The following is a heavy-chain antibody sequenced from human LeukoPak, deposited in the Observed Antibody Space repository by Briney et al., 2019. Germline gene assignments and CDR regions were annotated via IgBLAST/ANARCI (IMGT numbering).Heavy chain of an antibody. CDR1: GYSISSGYY. CDR2: IYHSGST. V-gene: IGHV4-38-2*01. J-gene: IGHJ4*02. CDR3: ARSIRFLEWLPPGNYFDY. Sequence: SETLSLTCAVSGYSISSGYYWGWIRPPPGKGLEWIGSIYHSGSTYYNPSLKSRVTISVDTSKNQFSLKLSSVTAADTAVYYCARSIRFLEWLPPGNYFDYWGQGTLVTVSS. D-gene: IGHD3-3*01.